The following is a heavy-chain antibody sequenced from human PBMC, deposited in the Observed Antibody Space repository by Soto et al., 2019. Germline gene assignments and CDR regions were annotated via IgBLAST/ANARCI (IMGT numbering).Heavy chain of an antibody. CDR3: ARDRLWGYQLLVYDAFDI. V-gene: IGHV3-21*01. D-gene: IGHD2-2*01. J-gene: IGHJ3*02. Sequence: GGSLRLSCAASGFTFSSYSMNWVRQAPGKGLEWVSSISSSSYIYYADSVKGRFTISRDNAKNSLYLQMNSLRAEDTAVYYCARDRLWGYQLLVYDAFDIWGQGTMVTVSS. CDR2: ISSSSYI. CDR1: GFTFSSYS.